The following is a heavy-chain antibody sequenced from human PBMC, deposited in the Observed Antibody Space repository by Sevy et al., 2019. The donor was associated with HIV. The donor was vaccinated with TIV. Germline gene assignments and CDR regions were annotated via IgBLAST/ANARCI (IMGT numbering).Heavy chain of an antibody. CDR2: INPNSGGT. Sequence: ASVKVSCKASGYTFTGYYMHWVRQAPGQGPEWMGWINPNSGGTNYARKFQGRVTMTTDTSISTAYMELGRLGSDDTAVYYCARITTIFTAGGDFQHWGQGTLVTVSS. D-gene: IGHD3-9*01. V-gene: IGHV1-2*02. J-gene: IGHJ1*01. CDR1: GYTFTGYY. CDR3: ARITTIFTAGGDFQH.